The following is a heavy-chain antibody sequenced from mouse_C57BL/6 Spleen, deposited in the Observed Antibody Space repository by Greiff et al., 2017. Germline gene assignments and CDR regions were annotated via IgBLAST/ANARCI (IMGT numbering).Heavy chain of an antibody. D-gene: IGHD1-1*01. J-gene: IGHJ1*03. Sequence: VQLQQSGPELVKPGASVKISCKASGYAFSSSWMNWVKQRPGKGLEWIGRIYPGDGDTNYNGKFKGKATLTADKSSSTAYMQLSSLTSEDSAVYCCAREEGAYYYGSSWYFDVWGTGTTVTVSS. CDR2: IYPGDGDT. CDR1: GYAFSSSW. V-gene: IGHV1-82*01. CDR3: AREEGAYYYGSSWYFDV.